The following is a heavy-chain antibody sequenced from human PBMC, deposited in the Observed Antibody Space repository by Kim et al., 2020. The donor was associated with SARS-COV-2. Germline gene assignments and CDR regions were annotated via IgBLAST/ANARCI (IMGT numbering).Heavy chain of an antibody. D-gene: IGHD3-9*01. V-gene: IGHV3-48*03. CDR3: AREVLTTPDAFDI. J-gene: IGHJ3*02. Sequence: YADSVKGRFTLSSDKAKNALYLKVNSLRAEDTAVYNCAREVLTTPDAFDIWGQGTKVTVSS.